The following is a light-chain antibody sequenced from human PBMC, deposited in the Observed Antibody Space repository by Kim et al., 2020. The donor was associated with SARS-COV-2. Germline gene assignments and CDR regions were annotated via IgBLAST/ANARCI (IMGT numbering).Light chain of an antibody. J-gene: IGLJ2*01. CDR2: YDS. CDR1: NIGSKS. V-gene: IGLV3-21*04. Sequence: SYELTQPPSVSVAPGKTARITCGGNNIGSKSVHWYQQKPGQAPVLVIYYDSDRPSGIPERFSGSNSGNTATLTIRRVEAGDEADYYCQVWDSSSDHPFGGGTKLTVL. CDR3: QVWDSSSDHP.